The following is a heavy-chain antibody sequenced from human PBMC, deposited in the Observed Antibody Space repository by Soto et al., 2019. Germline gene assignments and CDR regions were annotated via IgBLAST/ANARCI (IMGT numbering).Heavy chain of an antibody. J-gene: IGHJ4*02. CDR1: GFTVSNNY. CDR2: IYSGGST. Sequence: GGSLRLSCAASGFTVSNNYMSWVRQAPGKGLEWVSLIYSGGSTYYADSVKGRFNISRDSSKNTLYHQMNSLRAEDTAMYYCAAYSHRGYWGQGTLVTVSS. CDR3: AAYSHRGY. D-gene: IGHD3-16*01. V-gene: IGHV3-66*01.